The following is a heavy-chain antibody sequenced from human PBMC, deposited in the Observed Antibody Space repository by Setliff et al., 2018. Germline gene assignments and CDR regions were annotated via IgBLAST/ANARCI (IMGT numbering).Heavy chain of an antibody. J-gene: IGHJ4*02. D-gene: IGHD3-16*02. Sequence: GASVKVSCKASGYTFVGYYLHWVRQAPGQGLEWMGWINPKTGGTNYAQKFQGRVTMTRDASINTDFMHLSSLKSDDMAVYYCAREPYDYIWGSYRSPYFDHWGQGALVTV. V-gene: IGHV1-2*02. CDR1: GYTFVGYY. CDR3: AREPYDYIWGSYRSPYFDH. CDR2: INPKTGGT.